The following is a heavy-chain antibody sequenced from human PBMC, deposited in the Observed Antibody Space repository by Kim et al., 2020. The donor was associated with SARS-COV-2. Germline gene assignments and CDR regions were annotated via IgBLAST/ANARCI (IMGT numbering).Heavy chain of an antibody. CDR3: ARGRGGIRSPYYYDSSGYAGDAFDI. D-gene: IGHD3-22*01. CDR2: ISAYNGNT. V-gene: IGHV1-18*01. J-gene: IGHJ3*02. Sequence: ASVKVSCKASGYTFTSYGISWVRQAPGQGLEWMGWISAYNGNTNYAQKLQGRVTMTTDTSTSTAYMELRSLRSDDTAVYYCARGRGGIRSPYYYDSSGYAGDAFDIWGQGTMVTVSS. CDR1: GYTFTSYG.